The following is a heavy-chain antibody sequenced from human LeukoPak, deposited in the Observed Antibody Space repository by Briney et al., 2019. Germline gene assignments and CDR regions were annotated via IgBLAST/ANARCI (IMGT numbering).Heavy chain of an antibody. Sequence: SETLSLTCTVSGGSISSSSYYWGWIRQPPGKGLEWIGSIYYSGSTYYNPSLKSRVTISVDTSKNQFSRKLSSVTAADTAVYYCARDIVATFCFDYWGQGTLVTVSS. J-gene: IGHJ4*02. CDR1: GGSISSSSYY. D-gene: IGHD5-12*01. CDR2: IYYSGST. CDR3: ARDIVATFCFDY. V-gene: IGHV4-39*07.